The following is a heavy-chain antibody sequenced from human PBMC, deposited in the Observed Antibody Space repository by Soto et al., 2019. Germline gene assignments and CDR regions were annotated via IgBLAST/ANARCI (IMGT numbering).Heavy chain of an antibody. CDR1: GFSFSDYS. V-gene: IGHV3-30-3*01. Sequence: QVHLVESGGGVVQPGRSLRLSCVASGFSFSDYSIHWVRQAPGKGLAWVGFISYDGDKKFLADSVKGRFNISRDNAKNTVYLQMTSLRPEDTAVFHCAVMAGLVVSDDYGLDVWGQGTKVTVSS. J-gene: IGHJ6*02. CDR2: ISYDGDKK. D-gene: IGHD2-21*01. CDR3: AVMAGLVVSDDYGLDV.